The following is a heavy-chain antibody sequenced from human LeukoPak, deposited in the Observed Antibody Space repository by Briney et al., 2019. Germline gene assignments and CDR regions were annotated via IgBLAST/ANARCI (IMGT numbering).Heavy chain of an antibody. J-gene: IGHJ3*02. Sequence: GGSLRLSCAASGFTFHSYAIHWVRQAPGKGLEWVTLISYDGSNKYYADSVKGRFTISRDNSKSTLFLQMNSLRAEDTAVYYCAREADRSFDIWGQGTMVTVSS. V-gene: IGHV3-30-3*01. CDR3: AREADRSFDI. CDR2: ISYDGSNK. CDR1: GFTFHSYA.